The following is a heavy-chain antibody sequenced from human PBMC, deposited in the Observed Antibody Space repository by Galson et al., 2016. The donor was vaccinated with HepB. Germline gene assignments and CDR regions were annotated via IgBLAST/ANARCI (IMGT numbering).Heavy chain of an antibody. Sequence: SLRLSCAASGFVFSNFGLSWVRQAPGKGLEWVASISTRRTAYYSDSVQGRSTISRDNSNNTLYLQMNGLRAEDTAVYYCAKERLVRRIFDHCGQGTLLTVSS. CDR2: ISTRRTA. D-gene: IGHD1-1*01. V-gene: IGHV3-23*01. CDR1: GFVFSNFG. CDR3: AKERLVRRIFDH. J-gene: IGHJ4*02.